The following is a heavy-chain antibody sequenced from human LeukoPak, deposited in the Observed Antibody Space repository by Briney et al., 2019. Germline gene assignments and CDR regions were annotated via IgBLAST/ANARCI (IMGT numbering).Heavy chain of an antibody. D-gene: IGHD4-17*01. CDR3: LVFRGYGDYDPVGWFDP. Sequence: SETLSLTCTVSGGSISSSSYYWGWIRQPPGKGLEWIGGIYYSGSTYYNPSPKSRVTISVDTSKNQFSLKLSSVTAADTAVYYCLVFRGYGDYDPVGWFDPWGQGTLVTVSS. CDR2: IYYSGST. J-gene: IGHJ5*02. V-gene: IGHV4-39*01. CDR1: GGSISSSSYY.